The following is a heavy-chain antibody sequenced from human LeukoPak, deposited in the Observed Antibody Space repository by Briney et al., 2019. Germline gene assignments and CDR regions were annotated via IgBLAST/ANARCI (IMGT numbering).Heavy chain of an antibody. Sequence: ASVKVSCKVSGYTLTELSMHWVRQAPGKGLEWMGGFDPEDGETIYAQKFQGRATMTEDTSTDTAYMELSRLRSDDTAVYYCARATISDAFDIWGQGTMVTVSS. D-gene: IGHD5-24*01. J-gene: IGHJ3*02. CDR2: FDPEDGET. CDR1: GYTLTELS. CDR3: ARATISDAFDI. V-gene: IGHV1-24*01.